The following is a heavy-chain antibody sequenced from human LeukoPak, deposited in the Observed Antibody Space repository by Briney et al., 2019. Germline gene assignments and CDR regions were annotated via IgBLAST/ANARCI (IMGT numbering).Heavy chain of an antibody. CDR1: GFTFSSYG. CDR3: AKEGQVYYDSSGYYVADY. Sequence: GRSLRLSCAASGFTFSSYGMHWVRQAPGKGLEWVAVISYDGSNKYYADSVKGRFTISRDNSKNTLYLQMNSLRAEDTAVYYCAKEGQVYYDSSGYYVADYWGQGTLVTVSS. CDR2: ISYDGSNK. D-gene: IGHD3-22*01. V-gene: IGHV3-30*18. J-gene: IGHJ4*02.